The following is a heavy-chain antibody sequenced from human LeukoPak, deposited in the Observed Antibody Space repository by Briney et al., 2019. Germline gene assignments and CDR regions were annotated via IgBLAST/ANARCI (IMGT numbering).Heavy chain of an antibody. J-gene: IGHJ4*02. Sequence: GRSLRLSCAASGFTFSSYGMHWVRQAPGKGLXXXXXXXXXGSNKYYADSVKGRFTISRDNSKNTLYLQMNSLRAEDTAVYYCARDGILWFGEPPYYFDYWGQGTLVTVSS. CDR2: XXXXGSNK. D-gene: IGHD3-10*01. CDR1: GFTFSSYG. V-gene: IGHV3-33*01. CDR3: ARDGILWFGEPPYYFDY.